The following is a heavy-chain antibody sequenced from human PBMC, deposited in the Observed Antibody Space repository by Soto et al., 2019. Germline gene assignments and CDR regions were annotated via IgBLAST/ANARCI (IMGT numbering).Heavy chain of an antibody. J-gene: IGHJ3*02. CDR2: INHSGST. D-gene: IGHD2-2*01. CDR1: GGSFSGYY. Sequence: QVQLQQWGAGLLKPSETLSLTCAVYGGSFSGYYWSWIRQPPGKGLEWIGEINHSGSTNYNPSLKRRVTISVDTSNNQFSLKLSSVTAADTAVYYCASRYSGYCSSTSCYGAFDIWGQGTMVTVSS. V-gene: IGHV4-34*01. CDR3: ASRYSGYCSSTSCYGAFDI.